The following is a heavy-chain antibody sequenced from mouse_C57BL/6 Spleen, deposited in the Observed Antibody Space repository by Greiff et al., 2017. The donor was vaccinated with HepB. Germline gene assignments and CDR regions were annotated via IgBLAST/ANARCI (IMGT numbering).Heavy chain of an antibody. Sequence: EVKVVESGGGLVKPGGSLKLSCAASGFTFSDYGMHWVRQAPEKGLEWVAYISSGSSTIYYADTVKGRFTISRDNAKNTLFLQMTSLRSEDTAMYYCARYYDYIYAMDYWGQGTSVTVSS. D-gene: IGHD2-4*01. CDR1: GFTFSDYG. CDR2: ISSGSSTI. J-gene: IGHJ4*01. V-gene: IGHV5-17*01. CDR3: ARYYDYIYAMDY.